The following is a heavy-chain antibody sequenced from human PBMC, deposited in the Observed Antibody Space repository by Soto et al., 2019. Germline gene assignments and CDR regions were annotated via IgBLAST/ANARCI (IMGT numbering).Heavy chain of an antibody. CDR2: ISTNGGST. D-gene: IGHD6-19*01. V-gene: IGHV3-64*01. Sequence: DVQLVESGGGLVQPGGSLTLSCAASGFTFSSYAMHWVRQAPGKGLEYVSTISTNGGSTYYANSVKGRFTISRDNSKNTLYLQMGSLRAEDMAVYYCAREGGDSSGWYGGYYFDYWGQGTLVTVSS. J-gene: IGHJ4*02. CDR1: GFTFSSYA. CDR3: AREGGDSSGWYGGYYFDY.